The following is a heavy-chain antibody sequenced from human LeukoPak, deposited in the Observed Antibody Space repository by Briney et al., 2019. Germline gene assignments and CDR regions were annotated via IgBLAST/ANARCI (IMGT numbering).Heavy chain of an antibody. V-gene: IGHV4-34*01. CDR1: GFTFSSYW. D-gene: IGHD5-24*01. Sequence: GSLRLSCAASGFTFSSYWMSWICQPPGKGQEWIGEINHSGSTDYNPSLKSRVTISVDTSKNQFSLKLSSVTAEDTAMYYCARGGDGYNSDLDYWGQGTLVTVSS. CDR3: ARGGDGYNSDLDY. CDR2: INHSGST. J-gene: IGHJ4*02.